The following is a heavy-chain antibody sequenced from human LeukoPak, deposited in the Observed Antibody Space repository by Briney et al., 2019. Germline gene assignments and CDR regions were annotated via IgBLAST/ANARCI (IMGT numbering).Heavy chain of an antibody. CDR3: AKSTRSGWNEDY. CDR1: GFTFEDYA. V-gene: IGHV3-43*02. J-gene: IGHJ4*02. D-gene: IGHD6-19*01. CDR2: ISGDGDST. Sequence: GGSLRLSCAASGFTFEDYAMHWVGQVPRKGLDWVSLISGDGDSTYYADSVKGRFTISRDNSKNSLDLQMNSLRTEDTALYYCAKSTRSGWNEDYWGQGTLVTVSS.